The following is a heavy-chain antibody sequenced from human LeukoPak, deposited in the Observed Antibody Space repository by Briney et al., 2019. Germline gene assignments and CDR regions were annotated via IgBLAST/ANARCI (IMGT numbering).Heavy chain of an antibody. V-gene: IGHV1-2*02. CDR2: INPNRGGT. CDR3: ARAHLIVVVVAAPSPTSEFDP. CDR1: GYTFTCYY. J-gene: IGHJ5*02. D-gene: IGHD2-15*01. Sequence: GAAVNVSCKASGYTFTCYYMHGVRQAPGQGLEGMGLINPNRGGTNYAQKFQGRVTMTRDTSISTAYMELSRLRSDDTAVYYCARAHLIVVVVAAPSPTSEFDPWGQGTLVTVSS.